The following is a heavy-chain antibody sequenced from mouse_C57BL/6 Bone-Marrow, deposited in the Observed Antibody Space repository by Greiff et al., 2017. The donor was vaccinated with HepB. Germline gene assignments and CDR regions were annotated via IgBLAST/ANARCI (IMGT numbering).Heavy chain of an antibody. CDR3: ARYFGQYDGYSFAY. J-gene: IGHJ3*01. D-gene: IGHD2-3*01. Sequence: EVHLVESGGGLVQPGGSLSLSCAASGFTLTDYYMSWVRQPPGKALEWLGFIRNKANGYTTEYSASVKGRFTISRDNSQSILYLQMNALRAEDSATYYCARYFGQYDGYSFAYWGQGTLVTVSA. CDR2: IRNKANGYTT. CDR1: GFTLTDYY. V-gene: IGHV7-3*01.